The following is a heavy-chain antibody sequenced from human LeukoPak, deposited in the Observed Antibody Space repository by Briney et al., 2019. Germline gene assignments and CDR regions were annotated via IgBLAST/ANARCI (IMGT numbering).Heavy chain of an antibody. D-gene: IGHD6-13*01. CDR2: ILYDGSNK. J-gene: IGHJ4*02. CDR1: GFTFGSYA. Sequence: GGSLRLSCAASGFTFGSYAMHWVRQAPGKGLEWVAVILYDGSNKYYAGSVKGRFTISRDNSKKTLYLQMTRLRGEDTALYYCARAPRTAANFDCWGQGTLVTVSS. CDR3: ARAPRTAANFDC. V-gene: IGHV3-30-3*01.